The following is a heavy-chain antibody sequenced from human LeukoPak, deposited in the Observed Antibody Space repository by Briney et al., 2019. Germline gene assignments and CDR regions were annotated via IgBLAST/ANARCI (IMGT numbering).Heavy chain of an antibody. V-gene: IGHV3-21*01. J-gene: IGHJ3*02. CDR3: ARDSYDSSGYCYRSDAFDI. D-gene: IGHD3-22*01. CDR2: ISSSSSYI. Sequence: GGSLRLSCAASGFTFSSYSMNWVRQAPGKGLEWVSSISSSSSYIYYADSVKGRFTISRDNAKNSLYLQMNSLRAEDTAVYYCARDSYDSSGYCYRSDAFDIWGQGTMVTVSS. CDR1: GFTFSSYS.